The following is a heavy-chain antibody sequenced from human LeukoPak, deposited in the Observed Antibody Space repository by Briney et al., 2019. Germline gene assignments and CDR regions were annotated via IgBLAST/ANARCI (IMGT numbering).Heavy chain of an antibody. Sequence: GGSLRLSCAGSEFTFSSYAMSWVRQAPGKGLEWVSAISGSGGSTYYADSVRGRFTISRDNSKNTLYLQMNSLRAEDTAVYYCAKDVIAAAGTPTIWGQGTLVTVSS. J-gene: IGHJ4*02. V-gene: IGHV3-23*01. CDR1: EFTFSSYA. CDR2: ISGSGGST. D-gene: IGHD6-13*01. CDR3: AKDVIAAAGTPTI.